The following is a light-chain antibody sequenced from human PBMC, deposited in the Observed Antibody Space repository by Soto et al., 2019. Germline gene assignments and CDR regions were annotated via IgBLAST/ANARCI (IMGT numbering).Light chain of an antibody. CDR2: NTY. CDR1: SSNLGSNS. J-gene: IGLJ3*02. Sequence: QLVLTQPPSASGTPGQRVIISCSGSSSNLGSNSGNWYQQLPGTAPKLLIYNTYQRPLGVPDRFSGSKSGTSASLAISGLPSEDEGDYFCAGWDDSLNGPVFGGGTKLTVL. V-gene: IGLV1-44*01. CDR3: AGWDDSLNGPV.